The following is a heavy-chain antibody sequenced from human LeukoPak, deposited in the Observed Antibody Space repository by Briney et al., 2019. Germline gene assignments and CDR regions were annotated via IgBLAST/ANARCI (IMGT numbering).Heavy chain of an antibody. CDR1: GFTFNTYA. V-gene: IGHV3-30*01. D-gene: IGHD3-22*01. J-gene: IGHJ5*02. Sequence: GRSLRLSCAASGFTFNTYAMHWVRQAPGKGLEWVAVISYDGSIKYYADSVRGRFTISRDNSKNTLYLQMKSLRTEDTAVYYCAALAIITFSTSGPWGQGTLVTVSS. CDR3: AALAIITFSTSGP. CDR2: ISYDGSIK.